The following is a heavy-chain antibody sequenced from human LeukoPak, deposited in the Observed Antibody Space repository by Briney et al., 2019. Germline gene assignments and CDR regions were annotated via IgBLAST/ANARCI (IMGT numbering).Heavy chain of an antibody. CDR2: IYYSGST. D-gene: IGHD2-2*01. Sequence: SETLSLTCTVSGGSISSGGYYWSWIRQHPGKGLEWIGYIYYSGSTYYNPSLKSRVTISVDTSKNQFSLKLSSVTAADTAVYYCAGDVVVVSRAFDIWGQGTMVTVSS. J-gene: IGHJ3*02. CDR1: GGSISSGGYY. CDR3: AGDVVVVSRAFDI. V-gene: IGHV4-31*03.